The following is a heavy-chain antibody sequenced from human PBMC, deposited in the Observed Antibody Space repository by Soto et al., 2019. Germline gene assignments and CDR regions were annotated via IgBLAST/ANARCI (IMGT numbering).Heavy chain of an antibody. D-gene: IGHD3-22*01. CDR3: VKGDYYDSSGYSVPFDY. CDR1: GFTFSSYA. Sequence: GGSLRLSCSASGFTFSSYAMHWVRQAPGKGLEYVSAISSNGGSTYYADSVKGRFTISRDNSKNTLYLQMSSLRAEDTAVYYCVKGDYYDSSGYSVPFDYWGQGTLVTVSS. V-gene: IGHV3-64D*08. CDR2: ISSNGGST. J-gene: IGHJ4*02.